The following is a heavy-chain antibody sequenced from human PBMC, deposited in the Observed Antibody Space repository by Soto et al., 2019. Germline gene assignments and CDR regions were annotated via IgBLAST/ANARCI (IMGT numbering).Heavy chain of an antibody. V-gene: IGHV3-21*01. CDR3: AREETAWPLAYGLDV. Sequence: GGSLRLSCAASGFTFSGYSMHWVRQSPGKGLEWVSSIGTRSDIYYADSVKGRFTISRDNAKNSLSLQMNSMTAEDTAVYYCAREETAWPLAYGLDVWGQGTTVTVS. J-gene: IGHJ6*02. CDR1: GFTFSGYS. D-gene: IGHD2-21*02. CDR2: IGTRSDI.